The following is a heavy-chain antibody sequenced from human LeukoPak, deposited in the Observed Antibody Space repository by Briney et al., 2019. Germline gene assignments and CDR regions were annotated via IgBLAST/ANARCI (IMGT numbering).Heavy chain of an antibody. V-gene: IGHV4-34*01. CDR2: INHSGST. J-gene: IGHJ4*02. D-gene: IGHD6-13*01. CDR3: ATSQSTSWYY. CDR1: GGSFSNYY. Sequence: SETLSLTCAVYGGSFSNYYWSWIRQPPGKGLEWIGEINHSGSTTYNPSLKSRVTMSVDTSKNQFSLKLTSVTAADTAVYYCATSQSTSWYYWGQGTLVIVSS.